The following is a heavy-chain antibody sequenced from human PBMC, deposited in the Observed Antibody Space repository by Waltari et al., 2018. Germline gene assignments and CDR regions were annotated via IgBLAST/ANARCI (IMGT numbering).Heavy chain of an antibody. V-gene: IGHV4-34*01. CDR1: GGASRGYY. CDR2: INHSGST. CDR3: ARGSRGGSCSA. D-gene: IGHD2-15*01. Sequence: QVQLQQGGAGLLKPSEPLSLTCSGNGGASRGYYWSWIRQPPGKGLEWIGEINHSGSTNYNPSLKSRVTISVDTSKNQFSLKLSSVTAADTAVYYCARGSRGGSCSAWGQGTLVTVSS. J-gene: IGHJ5*02.